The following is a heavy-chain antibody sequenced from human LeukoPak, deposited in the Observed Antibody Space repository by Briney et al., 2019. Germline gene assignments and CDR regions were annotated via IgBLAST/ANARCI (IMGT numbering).Heavy chain of an antibody. CDR3: ARGGGYSYVTN. CDR1: GFTFSDYY. V-gene: IGHV3-11*06. J-gene: IGHJ4*02. CDR2: ISSSSSYT. Sequence: PGGSLRLSCAASGFTFSDYYMSWIRQAPGEGLGWVSYISSSSSYTNYADSVKGRFTISRDNAKNSLYLQMNSLRVEDTAVYYCARGGGYSYVTNWGQGTLVTVSS. D-gene: IGHD5-18*01.